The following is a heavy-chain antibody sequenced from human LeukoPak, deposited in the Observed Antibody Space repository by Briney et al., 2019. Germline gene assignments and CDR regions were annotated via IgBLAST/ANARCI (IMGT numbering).Heavy chain of an antibody. V-gene: IGHV3-11*01. CDR2: ISSSGSTI. Sequence: GALRLSCAASGFPFSDYYMSWIRQAPGKGLEWVSYISSSGSTIYYADSVKGRFTISRDNAKNSLYLQMNSLRAEDTAVYYCASEGYVVGATRSHDAFDIWGQGTMVTVSS. J-gene: IGHJ3*02. CDR3: ASEGYVVGATRSHDAFDI. D-gene: IGHD1-26*01. CDR1: GFPFSDYY.